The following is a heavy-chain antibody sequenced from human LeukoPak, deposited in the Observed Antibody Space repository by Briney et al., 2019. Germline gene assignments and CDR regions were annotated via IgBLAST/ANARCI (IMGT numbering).Heavy chain of an antibody. Sequence: GGSLRLSCAASGFTFSSYWMHWVRQAPGKGLVWVSRFNSDGITTSYADSVKGRFSISRDNTKNTLYLQMNSLRAEDTAVYYCARGRYYFDSWGQGILVTVSS. CDR1: GFTFSSYW. CDR3: ARGRYYFDS. J-gene: IGHJ4*02. V-gene: IGHV3-74*01. CDR2: FNSDGITT. D-gene: IGHD1-14*01.